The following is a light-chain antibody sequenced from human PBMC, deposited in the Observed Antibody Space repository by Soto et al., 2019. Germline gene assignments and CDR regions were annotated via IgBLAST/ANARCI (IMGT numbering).Light chain of an antibody. V-gene: IGLV1-40*01. CDR1: SSNIVAIYD. CDR3: QSYDSSLSGWV. J-gene: IGLJ3*02. CDR2: GNT. Sequence: QSVLTQPPSVSGAPGQRVTISCTGSSSNIVAIYDVHWYQQLPGTAPKLLIYGNTNRPSGVLDRFSGSKSGTSASLAITGLQAEDEADYYCQSYDSSLSGWVFGGGTKLTVL.